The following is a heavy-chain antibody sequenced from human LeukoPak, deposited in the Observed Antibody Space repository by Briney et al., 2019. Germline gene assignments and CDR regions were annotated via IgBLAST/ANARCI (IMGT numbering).Heavy chain of an antibody. J-gene: IGHJ6*03. CDR2: INWNGGST. V-gene: IGHV3-20*04. Sequence: PGGSLRLSCAASGFIFEDYGMSWVRQAPGKGLEWVSGINWNGGSTGYADSVKGRFTISRDNAKNSLYLQMNGLRAEDTALYYCARGSHFYYYYMDVWGKGTTVTVSS. CDR3: ARGSHFYYYYMDV. CDR1: GFIFEDYG. D-gene: IGHD2-15*01.